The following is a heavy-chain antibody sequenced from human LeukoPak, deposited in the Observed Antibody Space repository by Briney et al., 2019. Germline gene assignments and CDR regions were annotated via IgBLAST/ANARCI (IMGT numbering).Heavy chain of an antibody. D-gene: IGHD2-21*02. CDR3: ARGPVRDDGLTGISYYFGLDV. CDR1: GGSFTDYY. V-gene: IGHV4-34*01. Sequence: SETLSLTCAVYGGSFTDYYWSWIRYLPGKGLEWIGEIHHRAGPNYNPSLWGRVTISADTSKNQFSLHLTSVTAADTATFYCARGPVRDDGLTGISYYFGLDVWGHGTTVTVFS. CDR2: IHHRAGP. J-gene: IGHJ6*02.